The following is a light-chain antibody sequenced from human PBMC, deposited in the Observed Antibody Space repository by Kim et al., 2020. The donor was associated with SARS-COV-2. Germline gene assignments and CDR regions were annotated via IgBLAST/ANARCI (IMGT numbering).Light chain of an antibody. V-gene: IGKV3-20*01. CDR3: LQYDGSPRT. CDR2: DVS. J-gene: IGKJ1*01. CDR1: QTVSTS. Sequence: EIVLTQSPGSLSLSPGERATLSCRASQTVSTSLAWYQQKPGQPPRLLIYDVSTRATGSPDRFSGSGSGTDFTLTISRLEPEDIAVYYCLQYDGSPRTFGQGTKVDIK.